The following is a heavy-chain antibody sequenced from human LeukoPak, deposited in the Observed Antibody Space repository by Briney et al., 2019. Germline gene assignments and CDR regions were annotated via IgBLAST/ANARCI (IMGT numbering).Heavy chain of an antibody. J-gene: IGHJ6*02. CDR3: AKTPLAAPPPRGYYYGMDV. Sequence: SVKVSCKASGGTFSSYAISWVRQAPGQGLEWMGGIIPIFGTANYAQKFQGRVTITADESTSTAYMELSSLRSEDTAVYYCAKTPLAAPPPRGYYYGMDVWGQGTTVTVSS. CDR2: IIPIFGTA. V-gene: IGHV1-69*13. CDR1: GGTFSSYA. D-gene: IGHD3-10*01.